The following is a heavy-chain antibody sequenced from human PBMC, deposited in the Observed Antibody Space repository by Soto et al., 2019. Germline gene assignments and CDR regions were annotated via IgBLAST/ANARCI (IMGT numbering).Heavy chain of an antibody. Sequence: SETLSLTCAVYGGSFSGHYWSWIRQPPGKGLEWIGEINHSGSTNYNPSLKSRVTISVDTSKNQFSLKLSSVTAADTAVYYCARAGSGSNPLYYYYGMDVWGQGTTVTVSS. CDR2: INHSGST. J-gene: IGHJ6*02. CDR1: GGSFSGHY. V-gene: IGHV4-34*01. CDR3: ARAGSGSNPLYYYYGMDV. D-gene: IGHD3-10*01.